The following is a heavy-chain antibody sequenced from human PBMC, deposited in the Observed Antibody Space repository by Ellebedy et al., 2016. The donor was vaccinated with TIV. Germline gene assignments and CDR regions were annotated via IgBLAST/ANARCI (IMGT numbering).Heavy chain of an antibody. CDR2: INHSGST. J-gene: IGHJ4*02. CDR3: ARGGVSLQLVLYFDY. CDR1: GGSFSGYY. V-gene: IGHV4-34*01. Sequence: MPGGSLRLSCAVYGGSFSGYYWSWIRQPPGKGLEWIGEINHSGSTNYNPSLKSRVTISVDTSKNQFSLKLGSLTAADTAVYYCARGGVSLQLVLYFDYWGQGTLVTVSS. D-gene: IGHD6-13*01.